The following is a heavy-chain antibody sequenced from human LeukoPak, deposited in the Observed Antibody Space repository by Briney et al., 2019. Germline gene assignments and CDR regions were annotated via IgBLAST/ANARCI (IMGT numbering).Heavy chain of an antibody. CDR2: IYYSGST. CDR3: AGGEQWLVSGPDY. V-gene: IGHV4-59*01. CDR1: GGSISSYC. Sequence: PSETLSLTCTVSGGSISSYCWSWIRQPPGRGLEWIGYIYYSGSTSYNPSLKSRVTISVDTSKNQFSLKLSSVTAADTAVYYCAGGEQWLVSGPDYWGQGALVTVSS. D-gene: IGHD6-19*01. J-gene: IGHJ4*02.